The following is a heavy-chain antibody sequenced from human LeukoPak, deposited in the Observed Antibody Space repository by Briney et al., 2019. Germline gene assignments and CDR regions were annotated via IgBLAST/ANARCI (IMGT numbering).Heavy chain of an antibody. Sequence: SETLSLTCTVSGASLGSSLYFWVWFRQPPGKGLEWIGSIYYRPTTYYNPSLKSPGTISLGTSNNQFSLKLTSVTAADTAFYYCARGRNWNFQAYFDYWGLGSLVSVSS. CDR2: IYYRPTT. V-gene: IGHV4-39*07. J-gene: IGHJ4*02. CDR1: GASLGSSLYF. D-gene: IGHD1-1*01. CDR3: ARGRNWNFQAYFDY.